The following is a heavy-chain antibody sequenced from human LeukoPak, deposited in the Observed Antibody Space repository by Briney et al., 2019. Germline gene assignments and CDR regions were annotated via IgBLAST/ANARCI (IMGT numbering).Heavy chain of an antibody. CDR1: GGSVSSTSYY. Sequence: SETLSLTCTVSGGSVSSTSYYWAWIRQPPGKGLEWIGSIYYTGSTYYNPSLNSRVTILVDTSKSQFSLKLTSVTAADTAVYYCARAPRVDFWGGYPDVWGKGTTVTVSS. D-gene: IGHD3-3*01. CDR2: IYYTGST. CDR3: ARAPRVDFWGGYPDV. J-gene: IGHJ6*04. V-gene: IGHV4-39*07.